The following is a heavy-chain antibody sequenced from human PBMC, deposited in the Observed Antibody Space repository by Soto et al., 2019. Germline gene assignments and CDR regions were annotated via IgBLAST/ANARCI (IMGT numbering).Heavy chain of an antibody. D-gene: IGHD3-16*01. Sequence: QVQLVQSGAEVRKPGSSVRVSCKASGGTFREHAISWVRQAPGQGLEWMGQIIPIFGTTKFEQRFQDRVTITADKSTSTTYLELTGLRSDDTGVYFCASMITFGVKYYFDYWGKGTLISVSS. CDR2: IIPIFGTT. V-gene: IGHV1-69*06. CDR1: GGTFREHA. CDR3: ASMITFGVKYYFDY. J-gene: IGHJ4*02.